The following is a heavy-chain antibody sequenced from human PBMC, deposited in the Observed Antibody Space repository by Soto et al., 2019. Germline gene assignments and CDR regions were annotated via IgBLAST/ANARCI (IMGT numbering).Heavy chain of an antibody. Sequence: LGESLKISCKGSGYSFTSYWISWVRQMPGKGLEWMGRIDPSDSYTNYSPSFQGHVTISADKSISTAYLQWSSLKASDTAMYYCARSIKYSSSGVWFDPWGQGTLVTVSS. D-gene: IGHD6-6*01. V-gene: IGHV5-10-1*01. J-gene: IGHJ5*02. CDR2: IDPSDSYT. CDR3: ARSIKYSSSGVWFDP. CDR1: GYSFTSYW.